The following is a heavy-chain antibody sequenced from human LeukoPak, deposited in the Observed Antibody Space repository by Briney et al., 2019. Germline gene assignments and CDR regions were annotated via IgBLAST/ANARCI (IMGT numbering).Heavy chain of an antibody. CDR1: GYTFTGYY. V-gene: IGHV1-2*04. Sequence: VASVKVSCKASGYTFTGYYMHWVRQAPGQGLEWMGWINPNSGGTNYAQKFQGWVTMTRDTSISTAYMELSRLRSDDTAVYYCARDRTDDPVVVVAARRYNWFDPWGQGTLVTVSS. CDR2: INPNSGGT. CDR3: ARDRTDDPVVVVAARRYNWFDP. D-gene: IGHD2-15*01. J-gene: IGHJ5*02.